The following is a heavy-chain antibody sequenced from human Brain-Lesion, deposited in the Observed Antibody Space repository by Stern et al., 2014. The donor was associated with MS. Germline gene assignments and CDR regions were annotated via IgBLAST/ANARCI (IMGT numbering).Heavy chain of an antibody. V-gene: IGHV4-61*02. CDR1: GGSISSGGYY. D-gene: IGHD2-2*01. J-gene: IGHJ6*02. CDR2: IFNSGST. Sequence: VQLVESGPGLVKPSQTLSLSCTVSGGSISSGGYYWSWIRQPAGKGLEWIGRIFNSGSTSYTPSLKSGVPISIDTSKNQFSLRLTSMTAADTAVYYCARGRVVPGFQYYATDVWGQGTTVIVSS. CDR3: ARGRVVPGFQYYATDV.